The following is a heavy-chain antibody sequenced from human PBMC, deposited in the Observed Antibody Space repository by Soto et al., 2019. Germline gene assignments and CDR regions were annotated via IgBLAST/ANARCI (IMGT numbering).Heavy chain of an antibody. CDR3: TTVNYVWGSYAIA. D-gene: IGHD3-16*01. Sequence: KTGGSLRLSCAASGFTFSNAWMSWVRQAPGKGLEWVGRIKSKTDGGTTDYAAPVKGRFTISRDDSKNTLYLQMNSLKTEDTAVYYCTTVNYVWGSYAIAWGQGTLVTVSS. J-gene: IGHJ5*02. CDR1: GFTFSNAW. CDR2: IKSKTDGGTT. V-gene: IGHV3-15*01.